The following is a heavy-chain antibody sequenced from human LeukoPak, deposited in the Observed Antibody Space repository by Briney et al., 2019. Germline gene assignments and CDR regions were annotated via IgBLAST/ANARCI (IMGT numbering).Heavy chain of an antibody. V-gene: IGHV1-18*01. J-gene: IGHJ5*02. CDR2: ISAYNGNT. CDR1: GYTFTSYG. CDR3: ARVQDTVTHVRGRTNNWFDP. Sequence: GASVKVSCKASGYTFTSYGISWVRQAPGQGLEWMGWISAYNGNTNYAQKLQGRVTMTTDTSTSTAYMELSSLRSEDTAVYYCARVQDTVTHVRGRTNNWFDPWGQGTLVTVSS. D-gene: IGHD4-17*01.